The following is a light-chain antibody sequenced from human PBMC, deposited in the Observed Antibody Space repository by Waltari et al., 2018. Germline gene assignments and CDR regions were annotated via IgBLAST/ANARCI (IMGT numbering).Light chain of an antibody. V-gene: IGLV3-21*04. CDR2: SDT. CDR3: QVWDSSSDHVI. CDR1: SIGSRR. J-gene: IGLJ2*01. Sequence: SYVLTQPPSVSVAPGKTARLTCGGNSIGSRRVLWYQQKPGQAPVHVINSDTDRPSGIPERFSGSNSGSTATLTISRVGAGDEADYYCQVWDSSSDHVIFGGGTKLTVL.